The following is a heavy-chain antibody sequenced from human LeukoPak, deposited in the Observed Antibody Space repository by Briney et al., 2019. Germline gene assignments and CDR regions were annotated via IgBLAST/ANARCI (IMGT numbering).Heavy chain of an antibody. CDR1: GFTFSNYA. V-gene: IGHV3-23*01. CDR2: ISGSGGNT. J-gene: IGHJ4*02. CDR3: TRQHCSGGTCSYVDY. Sequence: GGSLRLSCAASGFTFSNYAMTWVRQAPGKGLEWVSVISGSGGNTYYADSVKGRFTISRDNSKNTLYLQMNSLRAEDTAVYYCTRQHCSGGTCSYVDYWGQGTLVTVSS. D-gene: IGHD2-15*01.